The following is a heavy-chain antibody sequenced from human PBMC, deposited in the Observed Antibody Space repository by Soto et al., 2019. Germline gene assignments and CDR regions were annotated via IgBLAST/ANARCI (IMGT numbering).Heavy chain of an antibody. CDR3: AKGLRFLEWSQGYYFDY. J-gene: IGHJ4*02. D-gene: IGHD3-3*01. Sequence: GGSLRLSCAASGFTFSSYAMSWVRQAPGKGLEWVSAISGSGGSTYYADSVKGRFTISRDNSKNTLYLQMNSLRAEDTAVYYCAKGLRFLEWSQGYYFDYWGQGTLVTVSS. CDR1: GFTFSSYA. CDR2: ISGSGGST. V-gene: IGHV3-23*01.